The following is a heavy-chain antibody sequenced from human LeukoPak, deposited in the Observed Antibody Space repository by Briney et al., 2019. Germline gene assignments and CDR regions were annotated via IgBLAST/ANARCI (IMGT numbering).Heavy chain of an antibody. CDR1: GFTFSSYA. CDR3: GKDKVVAAGDDAFDI. CDR2: IGGSGLST. V-gene: IGHV3-23*01. D-gene: IGHD2-2*01. J-gene: IGHJ3*02. Sequence: GGSLRLSCTASGFTFSSYAMTWVRQAPGKGLEWVSGIGGSGLSTYYADSVKGRFTISRDNSKNMLYLQMNSLRAEDTAVYYCGKDKVVAAGDDAFDIWGQGTMVTVSS.